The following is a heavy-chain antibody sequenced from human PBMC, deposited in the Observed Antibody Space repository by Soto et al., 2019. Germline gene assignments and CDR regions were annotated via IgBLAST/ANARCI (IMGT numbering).Heavy chain of an antibody. V-gene: IGHV4-59*01. J-gene: IGHJ6*02. D-gene: IGHD1-26*01. CDR1: GGSISSYY. CDR2: IYYSGST. Sequence: QVQLQESGPGLVKPSETLSLTCTVSGGSISSYYWSWIRQPPGKGLEWIGYIYYSGSTNYNPSLKSRVTISVDTSKNQFSLKLSSVTAADTAVYYCARAPWEGARTDYYYGMDVWGQGTTVTVSS. CDR3: ARAPWEGARTDYYYGMDV.